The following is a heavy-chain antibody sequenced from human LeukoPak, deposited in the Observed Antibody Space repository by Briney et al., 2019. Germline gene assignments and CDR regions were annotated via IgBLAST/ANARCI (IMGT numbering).Heavy chain of an antibody. CDR1: GFTFSNYG. CDR3: ARKSGTYPDY. V-gene: IGHV3-33*08. J-gene: IGHJ4*02. CDR2: IWYDGSDK. D-gene: IGHD1-26*01. Sequence: GGSLRLSCAVSGFTFSNYGMYWVRQAPGKGLEWVAVIWYDGSDKYYRDSVKGRFTISRDNSKNTLYLQMNSLRAEDTAVYYCARKSGTYPDYWGQGALVTVSS.